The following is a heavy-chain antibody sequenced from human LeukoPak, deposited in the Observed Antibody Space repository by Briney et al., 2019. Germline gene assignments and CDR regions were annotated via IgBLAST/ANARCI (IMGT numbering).Heavy chain of an antibody. CDR3: EKDRLPGVMGVAGTADGMDV. Sequence: GGSLRLSCAASGFSLADCAMHWVRQVPGKGLEWVSLISGDGYDTYYAASVKGRFTISRDNSKSSLYLQINSLRIEDSALYFREKDRLPGVMGVAGTADGMDVWGQGTTVTVSS. D-gene: IGHD6-19*01. V-gene: IGHV3-43*02. J-gene: IGHJ6*02. CDR2: ISGDGYDT. CDR1: GFSLADCA.